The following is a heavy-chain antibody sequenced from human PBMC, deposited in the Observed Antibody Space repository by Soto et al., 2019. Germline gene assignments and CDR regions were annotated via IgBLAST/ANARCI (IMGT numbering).Heavy chain of an antibody. CDR2: LYTRGTT. D-gene: IGHD3-16*01. CDR1: GASSSSFY. V-gene: IGHV4-4*07. CDR3: AKGGTYYSDS. J-gene: IGHJ4*02. Sequence: PSETLALTCSVSGASSSSFYWSGIRQSAGKGLEWIGRLYTRGTTDYNPSLKSRVTMSIDTSKNRVSLSLTSVTAADTDVYYSAKGGTYYSDSWGQAIVVTVSS.